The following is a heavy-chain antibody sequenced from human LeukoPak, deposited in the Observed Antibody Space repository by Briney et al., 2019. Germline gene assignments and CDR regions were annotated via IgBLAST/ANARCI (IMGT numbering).Heavy chain of an antibody. CDR3: ARLGPRAGNY. Sequence: KPSETLSLTCAVSGYSISGAYFWGWTRQTPGRGLEWIGSIYHSGSTYYNPSLKSRVIMSVDTSKNQFSLKLSSVTAADTAVYYCARLGPRAGNYWGQGTLVTVYS. D-gene: IGHD1-1*01. CDR1: GYSISGAYF. CDR2: IYHSGST. J-gene: IGHJ4*02. V-gene: IGHV4-38-2*01.